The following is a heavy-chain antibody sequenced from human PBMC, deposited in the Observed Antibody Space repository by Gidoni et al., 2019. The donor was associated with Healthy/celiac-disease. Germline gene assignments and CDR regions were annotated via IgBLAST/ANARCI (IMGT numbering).Heavy chain of an antibody. V-gene: IGHV3-74*01. J-gene: IGHJ6*02. CDR3: ARDRRRVAPTHYYYYGMDV. CDR1: VFTYSSYW. D-gene: IGHD4-17*01. Sequence: EVQLVESGGGLVKPGGYMRLSCEASVFTYSSYWIHGVRQAPGKGLVWVSRINSDGSSTSYADSVKGRFTISRDNAKNTLYLQMNSLRAEDTAVYYCARDRRRVAPTHYYYYGMDVWGQGTTVTVSS. CDR2: INSDGSST.